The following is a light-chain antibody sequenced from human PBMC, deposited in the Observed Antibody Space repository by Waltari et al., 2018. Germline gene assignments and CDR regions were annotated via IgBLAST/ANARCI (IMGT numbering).Light chain of an antibody. V-gene: IGLV1-47*01. J-gene: IGLJ3*02. CDR1: SSTIGSNY. CDR2: RNN. CDR3: AAWDASLSAWL. Sequence: QSVLTQPPSASGTPGQRVTISCSGSSSTIGSNYVYRYQHLPGTAPKLLSYRNNQRPSGVPGRFSGSKSDTSASLAISGLRSEDEADYYCAAWDASLSAWLFGGGTKVTVL.